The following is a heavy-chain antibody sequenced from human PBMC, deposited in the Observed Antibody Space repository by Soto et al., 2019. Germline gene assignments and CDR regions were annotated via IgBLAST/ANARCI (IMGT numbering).Heavy chain of an antibody. CDR1: GYSFTSYW. Sequence: PGESLKISCKGSGYSFTSYWIGWVRQMPGKGLEWMGIIYPGDSDTRYSPSFQGQVTISADKSISTAYLQWSSLKASDTAMYYCERVLASSTPSPSYYSGSGSYKEDYYYFPGMDVWGQGTTVTVSS. D-gene: IGHD3-10*01. CDR3: ERVLASSTPSPSYYSGSGSYKEDYYYFPGMDV. V-gene: IGHV5-51*01. J-gene: IGHJ6*02. CDR2: IYPGDSDT.